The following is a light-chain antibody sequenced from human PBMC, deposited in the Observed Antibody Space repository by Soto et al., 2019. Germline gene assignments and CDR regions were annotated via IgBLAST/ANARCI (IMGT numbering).Light chain of an antibody. J-gene: IGLJ2*01. CDR3: CSYAGSHTHVV. CDR1: SSDVGGYNC. Sequence: QSALTQPRSVSGSPGQSVTISCTGTSSDVGGYNCVSWYQQHPGKAPKLIIYDVSKRPSGVPDRFSGSKSGNTASLTISGLQAEDEADYYRCSYAGSHTHVVFGGGTKLTVL. CDR2: DVS. V-gene: IGLV2-11*01.